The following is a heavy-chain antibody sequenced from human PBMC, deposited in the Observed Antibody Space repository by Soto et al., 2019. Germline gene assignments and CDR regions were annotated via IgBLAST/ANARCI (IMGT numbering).Heavy chain of an antibody. CDR1: GFTFSSYW. CDR2: LNSDGSST. J-gene: IGHJ4*02. D-gene: IGHD1-26*01. CDR3: ARGPGAALFDC. Sequence: EVQLVESGGGLVQPGGSLRLSCSASGFTFSSYWMHWVRQAPRKGLVWVSRLNSDGSSTAYADSVRGRFTISRDNAKNTRYLQMNSMRAEDTAVYYCARGPGAALFDCWGQGTLVTVSS. V-gene: IGHV3-74*03.